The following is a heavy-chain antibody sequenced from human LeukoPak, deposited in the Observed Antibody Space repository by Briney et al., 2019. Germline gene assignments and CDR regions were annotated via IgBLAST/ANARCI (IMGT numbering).Heavy chain of an antibody. Sequence: QPGGALRLSCAASGFTFDDYAMHWVRQAPGKGLEWVSLISWDGGSTYYADSVKGRFTISRDNSKNSLYLQMNSLRAEDTALYYCAKSGEESEGSYYGAYYYWVQGTLVTVSS. V-gene: IGHV3-43D*03. J-gene: IGHJ4*02. D-gene: IGHD1-26*01. CDR2: ISWDGGST. CDR1: GFTFDDYA. CDR3: AKSGEESEGSYYGAYYY.